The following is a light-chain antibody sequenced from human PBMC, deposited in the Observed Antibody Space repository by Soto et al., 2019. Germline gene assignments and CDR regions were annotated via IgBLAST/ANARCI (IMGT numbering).Light chain of an antibody. Sequence: DIQLTQSPSIMSASGVDRLTITRRATHNINRWLAWYQQKPGKAPKLLIYDASRLESGVPSRFGGSGSGTEFTLSISSLQPDDFAIYYCQEYNSYSVTFGPGTKVDIK. CDR1: HNINRW. J-gene: IGKJ1*01. CDR3: QEYNSYSVT. CDR2: DAS. V-gene: IGKV1-5*01.